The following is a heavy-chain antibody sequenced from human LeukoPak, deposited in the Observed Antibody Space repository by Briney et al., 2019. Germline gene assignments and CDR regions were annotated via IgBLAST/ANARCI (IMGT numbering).Heavy chain of an antibody. CDR2: ISSSGSTI. CDR3: AREGYSYGNNYFDY. V-gene: IGHV3-48*03. J-gene: IGHJ4*02. D-gene: IGHD5-18*01. CDR1: GFTFSSYE. Sequence: GGSLRLSCAASGFTFSSYEMNWVRQAPGKGLEWVSYISSSGSTIYYADSVKGRFTISRDNAKNSLYLQMNSLRAEDTAVYYCAREGYSYGNNYFDYWDQGTLVTVSS.